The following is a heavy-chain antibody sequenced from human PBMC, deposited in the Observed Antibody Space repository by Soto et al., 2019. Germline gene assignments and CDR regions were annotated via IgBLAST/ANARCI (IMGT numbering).Heavy chain of an antibody. Sequence: PGGSLRLSCAASGFTFSSYAMSWVRQAPGKGLEWVSAISGSGGSTYYADSVKGRFTISRDNSKNTLYLQMNSLRAEDTAVYYCATSRISIAVAGETEYYFDYWGQGTLVTVSS. CDR1: GFTFSSYA. CDR2: ISGSGGST. D-gene: IGHD6-19*01. J-gene: IGHJ4*02. V-gene: IGHV3-23*01. CDR3: ATSRISIAVAGETEYYFDY.